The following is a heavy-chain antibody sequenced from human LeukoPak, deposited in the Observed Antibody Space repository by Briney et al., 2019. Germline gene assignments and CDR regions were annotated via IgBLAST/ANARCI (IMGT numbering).Heavy chain of an antibody. Sequence: GASVKVSCKVSGYTLSEFSMHWVRQTPGKGLEWMGGFDPEDDETTYAQKFQGRVTMTEDTSTDTAYMELSSLRSEDTAVYFCATAYMVGARRPFHYLGQGTLVTVSS. V-gene: IGHV1-24*01. D-gene: IGHD1-26*01. CDR1: GYTLSEFS. CDR3: ATAYMVGARRPFHY. CDR2: FDPEDDET. J-gene: IGHJ4*02.